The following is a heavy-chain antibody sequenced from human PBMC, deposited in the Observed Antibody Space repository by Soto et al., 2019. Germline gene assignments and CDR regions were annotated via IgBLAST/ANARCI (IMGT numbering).Heavy chain of an antibody. J-gene: IGHJ4*02. CDR3: AKDFGGYYDILTGPPSDY. Sequence: AGSLRLSCAASGFTFSSYAMSWVRQAPGKGLEWVSAISGSGGSTYYADSVKGRFTISRDNSKNTLYLQMNSLRAEDTAVYYCAKDFGGYYDILTGPPSDYWGQGTLVTVSS. D-gene: IGHD3-9*01. CDR2: ISGSGGST. V-gene: IGHV3-23*01. CDR1: GFTFSSYA.